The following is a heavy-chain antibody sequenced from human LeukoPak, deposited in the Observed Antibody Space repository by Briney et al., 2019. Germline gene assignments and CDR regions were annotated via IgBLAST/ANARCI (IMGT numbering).Heavy chain of an antibody. V-gene: IGHV5-51*01. J-gene: IGHJ4*02. Sequence: GESLKISCKGSGYSFTSYWIGWVRQMPGTGLEWMGIIYAGDSDTRYSPSFQGQVTISADKSINTAYVQWSSLKASDTAMYYCARQRSGSYFDYWGQGTLVTVSS. CDR3: ARQRSGSYFDY. CDR1: GYSFTSYW. D-gene: IGHD1-26*01. CDR2: IYAGDSDT.